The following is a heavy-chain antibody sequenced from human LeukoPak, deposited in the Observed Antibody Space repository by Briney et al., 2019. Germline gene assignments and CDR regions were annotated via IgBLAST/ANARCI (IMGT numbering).Heavy chain of an antibody. CDR3: ARESSIAVAGAVDY. CDR2: ISAYNGNT. CDR1: GYTFTSYG. J-gene: IGHJ4*02. Sequence: GASVKVTCKASGYTFTSYGISWVRQAPGQGLEWMGWISAYNGNTNYAQKLQGRVTMTTDTSTSTAYMELRSLRSDDTAVYYCARESSIAVAGAVDYWGQGTLVTVPS. D-gene: IGHD6-19*01. V-gene: IGHV1-18*01.